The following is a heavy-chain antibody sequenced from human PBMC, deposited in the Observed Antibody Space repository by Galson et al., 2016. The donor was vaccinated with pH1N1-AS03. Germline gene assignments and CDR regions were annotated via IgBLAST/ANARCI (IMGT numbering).Heavy chain of an antibody. Sequence: PALVKPTQTLTLTCTFSGFSLSTGGVHVAWIRQPPGKALEWLALIFWDGETRYRPPLRSRLTITKDTSKNQVVLTVTNMDPVDTATYYCARSTHVNEGLDFWGQGTLVTVSS. CDR3: ARSTHVNEGLDF. V-gene: IGHV2-5*02. J-gene: IGHJ4*02. CDR2: IFWDGET. D-gene: IGHD2-8*01. CDR1: GFSLSTGGVH.